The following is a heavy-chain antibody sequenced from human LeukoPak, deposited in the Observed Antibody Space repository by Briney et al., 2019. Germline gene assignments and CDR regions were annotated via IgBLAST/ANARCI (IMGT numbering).Heavy chain of an antibody. Sequence: PGGSLRLSCEASGFTFSHYEMNWVRQAPGKGLVWVSRINRDGSSTNYADSVKGRFTISRDNAKNTLYLQMNSLRAEDTAVYYCVRDDSSHFDYWGQGALVTVSS. J-gene: IGHJ4*02. CDR1: GFTFSHYE. CDR2: INRDGSST. V-gene: IGHV3-74*01. D-gene: IGHD4-11*01. CDR3: VRDDSSHFDY.